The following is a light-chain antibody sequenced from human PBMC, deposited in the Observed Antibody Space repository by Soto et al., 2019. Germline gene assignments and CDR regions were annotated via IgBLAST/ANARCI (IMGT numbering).Light chain of an antibody. CDR3: CSYVGANV. CDR2: EGI. Sequence: QSALTQPASVSGSPGQTITISCTGSSSGVGSYTLVSWYQQPPGKAPKLLIYEGIKRPSGVSSRFSGSKSGNTAFLTISGLQADDEDDYYCCSYVGANVFGGGTKVTVL. CDR1: SSGVGSYTL. J-gene: IGLJ3*02. V-gene: IGLV2-23*01.